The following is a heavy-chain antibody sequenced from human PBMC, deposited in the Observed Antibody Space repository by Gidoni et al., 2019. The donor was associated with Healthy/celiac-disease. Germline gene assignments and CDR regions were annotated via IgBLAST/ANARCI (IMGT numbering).Heavy chain of an antibody. CDR2: MYSSGST. CDR3: ARHVPYYYDSTGCYFDY. CDR1: GGSISTASSH. Sequence: QLQLQASRPGLVKPSETLSLTCTVPGGSISTASSHWGWIRQPPGKGLEWIATMYSSGSTYYNPSLKSRVIISVDTSKNQFSLKLTSVTAADTAVYYCARHVPYYYDSTGCYFDYWGRGTLVTVSS. D-gene: IGHD3-22*01. J-gene: IGHJ4*02. V-gene: IGHV4-39*01.